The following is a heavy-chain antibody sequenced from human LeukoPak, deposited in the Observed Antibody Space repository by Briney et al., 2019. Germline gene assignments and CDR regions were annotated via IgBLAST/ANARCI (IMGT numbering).Heavy chain of an antibody. CDR1: GFTFSGSA. D-gene: IGHD6-19*01. CDR2: IRSKANSYAT. V-gene: IGHV3-73*01. J-gene: IGHJ5*02. CDR3: TRPSSGWENWFDP. Sequence: GGSLRLSCAASGFTFSGSAMHWVRQASGKGLEWVGRIRSKANSYATAYAASVKGRFTISRDDSKNTAYLQMNSLKTEDTAVYYCTRPSSGWENWFDPWGQGTLVTVSS.